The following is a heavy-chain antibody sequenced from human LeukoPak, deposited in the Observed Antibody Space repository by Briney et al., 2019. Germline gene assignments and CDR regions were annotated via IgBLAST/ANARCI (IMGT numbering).Heavy chain of an antibody. CDR2: INHSGST. Sequence: PSETLSLTCAVYGGSFSGYYWSWIRQPPGKGLEWIGEINHSGSTNYNPCLKSRATISVDTSKNQFSLKLSSVTAADTAVYYCAITPLGYGDYVDYWGQGTLVTVSS. J-gene: IGHJ4*02. D-gene: IGHD4-17*01. CDR1: GGSFSGYY. CDR3: AITPLGYGDYVDY. V-gene: IGHV4-34*01.